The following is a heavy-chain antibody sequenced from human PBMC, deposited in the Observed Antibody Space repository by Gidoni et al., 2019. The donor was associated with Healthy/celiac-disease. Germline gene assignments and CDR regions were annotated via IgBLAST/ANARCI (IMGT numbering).Heavy chain of an antibody. CDR2: IWYDGSNK. CDR1: GFTFSSYG. D-gene: IGHD6-13*01. CDR3: ASSSSWWIDY. V-gene: IGHV3-33*01. Sequence: QVQLVESGGGVVQPGRSLRLSCAASGFTFSSYGMHWVRQAPGKGLEWVAVIWYDGSNKYYADSVKGRFTISRDNSKNTLYLQMNSLRAEDTAVYYCASSSSWWIDYWGQGTLVTVSS. J-gene: IGHJ4*02.